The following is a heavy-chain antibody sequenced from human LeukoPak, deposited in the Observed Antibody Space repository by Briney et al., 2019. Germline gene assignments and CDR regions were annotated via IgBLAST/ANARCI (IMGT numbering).Heavy chain of an antibody. D-gene: IGHD3-3*01. CDR1: GYSISSGYY. CDR3: ARHGHNYWSGYPGGDAFDI. V-gene: IGHV4-38-2*01. Sequence: PSETLSLTCAVSGYSISSGYYWGWIRQPPGKGLEWIGSIYHSGSTYYNPSPKSRVTISVDTSKNQFSLKLSSVTAADTAVYYCARHGHNYWSGYPGGDAFDIWGQGTMVTVSS. CDR2: IYHSGST. J-gene: IGHJ3*02.